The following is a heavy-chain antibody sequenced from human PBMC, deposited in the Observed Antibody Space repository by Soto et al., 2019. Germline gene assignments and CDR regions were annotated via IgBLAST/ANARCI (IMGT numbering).Heavy chain of an antibody. V-gene: IGHV4-59*01. Sequence: SETLSLTCTVSGGSISSYYWSWIRQPPGKGLEWIGYIYYSGSANYNPSLKSRVTISVDTSKNQFSLKLSSVTAADTAVYYCAREWLTTFDYRGQGTLVTVSS. CDR3: AREWLTTFDY. J-gene: IGHJ4*02. CDR1: GGSISSYY. CDR2: IYYSGSA. D-gene: IGHD4-4*01.